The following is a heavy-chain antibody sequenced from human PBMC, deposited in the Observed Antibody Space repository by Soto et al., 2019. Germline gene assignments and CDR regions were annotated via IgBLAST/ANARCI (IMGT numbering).Heavy chain of an antibody. CDR3: ARGRGSSWYFDD. D-gene: IGHD6-13*01. J-gene: IGHJ4*02. CDR1: GGSISTGDYF. V-gene: IGHV4-30-4*01. CDR2: IYYTGST. Sequence: SETRSLTCTVSGGSISTGDYFWSWIRQPPGKGLEWIGYIYYTGSTFYNPSLRSRVTISGDTSKNEFSLKLSSVTAADTAVYYCARGRGSSWYFDDWGQGTLVTVSS.